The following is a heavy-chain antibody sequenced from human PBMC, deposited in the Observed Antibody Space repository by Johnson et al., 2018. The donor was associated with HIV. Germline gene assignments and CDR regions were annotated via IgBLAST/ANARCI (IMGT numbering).Heavy chain of an antibody. V-gene: IGHV3-23*01. CDR3: ARDLGGRYGYNGDYAFDI. CDR2: ISSSGSNT. CDR1: GFTFDDYG. D-gene: IGHD5-24*01. J-gene: IGHJ3*02. Sequence: VQLLESGGGVVRPGGSLRLSCVASGFTFDDYGMSWVRQAPGKGLEWVSYISSSGSNTTYADSVKGRFTISRDNSKNTLYLQMNSLRAEDTAVYYCARDLGGRYGYNGDYAFDIWGLGTVVTVSS.